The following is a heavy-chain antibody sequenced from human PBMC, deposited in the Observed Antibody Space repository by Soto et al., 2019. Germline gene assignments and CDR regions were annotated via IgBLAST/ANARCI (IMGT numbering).Heavy chain of an antibody. Sequence: GASVKVSCKASGYTFTGYYMHWVRQAPGQGLEWMGWINPNSGGTNYAQKFQGRVTMTRDTSISTAYMELSRLRSDDTAVYYCARPRYCSGGSCFKVWLDPWGQGTLVTVSS. CDR1: GYTFTGYY. V-gene: IGHV1-2*02. CDR3: ARPRYCSGGSCFKVWLDP. J-gene: IGHJ5*02. CDR2: INPNSGGT. D-gene: IGHD2-15*01.